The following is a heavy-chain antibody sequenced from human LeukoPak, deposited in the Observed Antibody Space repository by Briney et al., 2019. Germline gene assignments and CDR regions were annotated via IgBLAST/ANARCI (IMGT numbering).Heavy chain of an antibody. CDR1: GFSFSRYW. J-gene: IGHJ4*02. CDR3: ARDPRTVRI. D-gene: IGHD1-1*01. CDR2: IKQYGSEK. Sequence: PGGSLRLSCAASGFSFSRYWMTWVRQPPGKGLEWVANIKQYGSEKYYVDSVKGRFTISRDNAKNLLYLQMDSLRVEDTAIYYCARDPRTVRIWGQGTLVTVSS. V-gene: IGHV3-7*01.